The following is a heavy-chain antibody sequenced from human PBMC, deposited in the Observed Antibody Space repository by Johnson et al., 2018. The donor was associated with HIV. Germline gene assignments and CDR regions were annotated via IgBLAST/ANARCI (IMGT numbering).Heavy chain of an antibody. V-gene: IGHV3-13*01. CDR1: GFIFSSYD. CDR2: IDTAGDT. J-gene: IGHJ3*02. D-gene: IGHD3-10*01. CDR3: ARATTYYFGSGSPLFAFDI. Sequence: VQLVESGGGLVKPGGSLRLSCAGSGFIFSSYDLHWVRQSTGKGLEWVSAIDTAGDTYYPGSVKGRFTISRENAKNSFYLQMNSLRAGDTAVYYCARATTYYFGSGSPLFAFDIWGQGTMVTVSS.